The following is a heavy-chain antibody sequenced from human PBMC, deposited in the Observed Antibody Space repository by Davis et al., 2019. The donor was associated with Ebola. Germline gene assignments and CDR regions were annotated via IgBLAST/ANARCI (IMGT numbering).Heavy chain of an antibody. CDR2: IYYSGST. V-gene: IGHV4-59*08. J-gene: IGHJ6*02. CDR1: GGSISSYY. D-gene: IGHD6-13*01. Sequence: SETLSLTCTVSGGSISSYYWSWIRQPPGKGLEWIGYIYYSGSTYYNPSLKSRVTISVDTSKNQFSLKLSSVTAADTAVYYCARGEGSSWFLDYYGMDVWGQGTTVTVSS. CDR3: ARGEGSSWFLDYYGMDV.